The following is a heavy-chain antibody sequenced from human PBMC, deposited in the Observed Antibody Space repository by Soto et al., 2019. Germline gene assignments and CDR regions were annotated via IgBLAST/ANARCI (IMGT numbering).Heavy chain of an antibody. CDR2: INAGNGNR. Sequence: ASVKVSCKASGYTFTSYAMHWVRQAPGQRREWMGWINAGNGNRKYSQKFQGRVTITRDTSASTAYMELSSLRSEDTAVYYCAREPHYYDSSGYYYHLFDYWGQGTLVTVSS. CDR3: AREPHYYDSSGYYYHLFDY. D-gene: IGHD3-22*01. J-gene: IGHJ4*02. V-gene: IGHV1-3*01. CDR1: GYTFTSYA.